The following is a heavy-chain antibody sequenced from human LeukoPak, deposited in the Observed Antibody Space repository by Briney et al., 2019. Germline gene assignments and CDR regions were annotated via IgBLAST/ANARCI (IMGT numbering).Heavy chain of an antibody. CDR3: ARDKQWLVTPYYFDY. J-gene: IGHJ4*02. CDR1: GYTFTSYG. CDR2: ISAYNGNT. Sequence: ASVKVSCKASGYTFTSYGISWVQQAPGQGLEWMGWISAYNGNTNYAQKLQGRVIMTTDTSTSTAYMELRSLRSDDTAVYYCARDKQWLVTPYYFDYWGQGTLVTVSS. D-gene: IGHD6-19*01. V-gene: IGHV1-18*01.